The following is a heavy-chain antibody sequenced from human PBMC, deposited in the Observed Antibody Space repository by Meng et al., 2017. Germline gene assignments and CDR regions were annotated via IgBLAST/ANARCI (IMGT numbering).Heavy chain of an antibody. Sequence: SETLSLTCAVSGGSISSSNWWSWVRQPPGKGLEWIGEIYHSGSTNYNPPLKSRVTISVDKSKNQFSLKLSSVTAADTAVYYCATENIVGATRAGWFDPWGQGTLVTVSS. CDR3: ATENIVGATRAGWFDP. D-gene: IGHD1-26*01. CDR2: IYHSGST. J-gene: IGHJ5*02. V-gene: IGHV4-4*02. CDR1: GGSISSSNW.